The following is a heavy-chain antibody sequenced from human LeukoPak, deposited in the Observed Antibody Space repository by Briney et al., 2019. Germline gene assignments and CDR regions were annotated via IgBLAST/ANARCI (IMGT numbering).Heavy chain of an antibody. CDR3: ARDLTVTTGKLYYYYYYMDV. Sequence: ASVKVSCTASGYTFTSYGISWVRQAPGQGLEWMGWISAYNGNTNYAQKLQGRVTMTTDTSTSTAYMELRSLRSDDTAVYYCARDLTVTTGKLYYYYYYMDVWGKGTTVTVSS. D-gene: IGHD4-17*01. V-gene: IGHV1-18*01. CDR2: ISAYNGNT. CDR1: GYTFTSYG. J-gene: IGHJ6*03.